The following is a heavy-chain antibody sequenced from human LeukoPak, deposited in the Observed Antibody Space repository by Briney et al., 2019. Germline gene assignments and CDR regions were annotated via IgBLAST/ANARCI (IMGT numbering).Heavy chain of an antibody. Sequence: GASVKVSCKASGYNFVGYYLHWVRQAPGQGLEWMAWIDPYTGNTHYAQKFQGRITVTRDTSLSTTYMELYWLTSDATALYYCAREYSASEHWGQGTLVTVSS. V-gene: IGHV1-2*02. CDR3: AREYSASEH. CDR1: GYNFVGYY. D-gene: IGHD5-12*01. J-gene: IGHJ1*01. CDR2: IDPYTGNT.